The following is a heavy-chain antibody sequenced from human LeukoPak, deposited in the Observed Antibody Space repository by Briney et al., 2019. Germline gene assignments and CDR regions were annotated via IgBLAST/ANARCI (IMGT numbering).Heavy chain of an antibody. CDR1: GFTFNSYA. CDR2: ISGGGGST. D-gene: IGHD1-26*01. Sequence: GGSLRLSCAASGFTFNSYAMSWVRQAPGKGLEWVSAISGGGGSTYHADSVKGRFTISRDNSKNTLYLQMNSLRAEDTAVYYCASSLGGSYSRTTHFDYWGQGTLVTVSS. CDR3: ASSLGGSYSRTTHFDY. J-gene: IGHJ4*02. V-gene: IGHV3-23*01.